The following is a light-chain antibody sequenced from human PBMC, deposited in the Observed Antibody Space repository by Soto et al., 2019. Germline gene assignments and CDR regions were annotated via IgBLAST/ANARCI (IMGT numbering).Light chain of an antibody. J-gene: IGKJ5*01. CDR2: GAS. CDR3: QQYGSSAPIT. CDR1: QSVGSN. V-gene: IGKV3-20*01. Sequence: EIVMTQSPATLSVSPGERATLSCRASQSVGSNLNWYQQKAGQAPRLLIYGASIRATGIPDRFSGSGSGTDFTLTISRLEPEDFALYFCQQYGSSAPITFGQGTRLEI.